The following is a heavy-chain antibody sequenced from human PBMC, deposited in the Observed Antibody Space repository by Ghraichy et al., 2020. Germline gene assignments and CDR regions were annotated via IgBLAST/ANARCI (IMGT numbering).Heavy chain of an antibody. CDR2: IYYSGST. CDR1: GGSISSYY. V-gene: IGHV4-59*08. D-gene: IGHD3-22*01. J-gene: IGHJ4*02. Sequence: SETLSLTCTVSGGSISSYYWSWIRQPPGKGLEWIGYIYYSGSTNYNPSLKSRVTISVDTSKNQFSLKLSSVTAADTAVYYCARLNSYYYDSSGYYSYWGQGTLVTVSS. CDR3: ARLNSYYYDSSGYYSY.